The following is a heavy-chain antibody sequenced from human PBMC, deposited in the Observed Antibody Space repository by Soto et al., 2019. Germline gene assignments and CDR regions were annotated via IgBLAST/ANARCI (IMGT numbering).Heavy chain of an antibody. CDR2: IYYSGGT. D-gene: IGHD6-19*01. CDR3: TREQSDDNYFDP. J-gene: IGHJ5*02. V-gene: IGHV4-61*08. Sequence: SETLSLTCTVSGAALSSGGYFYTWVRQPPEKGLEWLGYIYYSGGTNYNPSLKSRVTISPDKSKSQFSLRLISVTAADTAVYYCTREQSDDNYFDPWGQGTLVTVSS. CDR1: GAALSSGGYF.